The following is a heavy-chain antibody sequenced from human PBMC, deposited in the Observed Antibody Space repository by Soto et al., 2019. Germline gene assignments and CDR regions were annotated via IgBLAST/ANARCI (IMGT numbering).Heavy chain of an antibody. Sequence: QVPLVESGGGVVQPGRSLRLSCAASGFTFSSYAMHWVRQAPGKGLEWVAVISYDGSNKYYADSVKGRFTISRDNSKNTLYLQMNSLRAEDTAVYYCARELLWFGELWYPGARLDPWGQGTLVTVSS. CDR2: ISYDGSNK. J-gene: IGHJ5*02. CDR1: GFTFSSYA. D-gene: IGHD3-10*01. CDR3: ARELLWFGELWYPGARLDP. V-gene: IGHV3-30-3*01.